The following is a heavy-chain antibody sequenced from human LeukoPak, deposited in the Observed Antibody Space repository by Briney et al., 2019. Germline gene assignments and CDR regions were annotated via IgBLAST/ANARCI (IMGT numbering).Heavy chain of an antibody. CDR3: GRKAGDCGGGSCYSIDY. J-gene: IGHJ4*02. Sequence: SVKVSCKAFGGSFSSEAISWVRQAPGQGLEWMGGIIPIFGTANYAQKFQGRVTITTDESTSTAYMEVSRLRSEDTAVYYCGRKAGDCGGGSCYSIDYWGQGTLVTVSS. D-gene: IGHD2-15*01. V-gene: IGHV1-69*05. CDR1: GGSFSSEA. CDR2: IIPIFGTA.